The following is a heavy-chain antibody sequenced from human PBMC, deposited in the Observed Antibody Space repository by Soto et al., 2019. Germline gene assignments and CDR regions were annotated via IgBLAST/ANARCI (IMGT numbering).Heavy chain of an antibody. CDR1: GYTFTSYG. V-gene: IGHV1-18*01. J-gene: IGHJ5*02. Sequence: ASVKVSCKASGYTFTSYGIRWVRQAPGQGLEWMGWISAYNSNTNYAQKLQGRVTMTTDTSTSTAYMELRSLRSDDTAVYYCARDKPTVGAKGRFDPWGQGTLVTVSS. D-gene: IGHD1-26*01. CDR3: ARDKPTVGAKGRFDP. CDR2: ISAYNSNT.